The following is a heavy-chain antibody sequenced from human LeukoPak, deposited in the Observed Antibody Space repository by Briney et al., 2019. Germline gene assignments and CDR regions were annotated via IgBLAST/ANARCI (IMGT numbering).Heavy chain of an antibody. J-gene: IGHJ6*02. CDR1: GYTFTDYY. V-gene: IGHV1-2*02. CDR2: INPNSGGT. CDR3: ARVRIGQQLDKYYYYAMDV. D-gene: IGHD6-13*01. Sequence: GASVKVSCKASGYTFTDYYMHWVRQAPGQGLEWMGWINPNSGGTNYAQKFQGRVTMTTDTSISTAYMEVSRLRSDDTAVYYCARVRIGQQLDKYYYYAMDVWGQVTTVTVSS.